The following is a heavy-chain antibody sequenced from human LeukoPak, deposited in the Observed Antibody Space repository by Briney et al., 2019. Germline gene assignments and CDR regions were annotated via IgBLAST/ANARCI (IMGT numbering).Heavy chain of an antibody. D-gene: IGHD3-3*01. Sequence: GGSLRLSCAASGFTLSSYWMSWVRQAPGKGLEWVANIKQDGSEKYYVDSVEGRFTISRDNAKNSLYLQMNSLRAEDTAVYYCAREPEYDFWSGYYKNGYFDYWGQGTLVTVSS. CDR2: IKQDGSEK. J-gene: IGHJ4*02. CDR1: GFTLSSYW. CDR3: AREPEYDFWSGYYKNGYFDY. V-gene: IGHV3-7*03.